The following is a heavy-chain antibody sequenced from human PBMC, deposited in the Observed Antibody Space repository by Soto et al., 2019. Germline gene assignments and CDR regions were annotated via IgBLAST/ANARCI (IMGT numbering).Heavy chain of an antibody. CDR3: ARYLYSSDYFVEWFEP. Sequence: QVRLVESGGGVVQPGRSLRLSCTASGFSFSSYAMYWFRQPPGKGLEWVAVISHDGINKHYADSVKGRVTVSRDNSNHSLDLQLNSLRGEDTAMYYCARYLYSSDYFVEWFEPWGQGTLVTVSS. J-gene: IGHJ5*02. CDR2: ISHDGINK. CDR1: GFSFSSYA. D-gene: IGHD6-19*01. V-gene: IGHV3-30-3*01.